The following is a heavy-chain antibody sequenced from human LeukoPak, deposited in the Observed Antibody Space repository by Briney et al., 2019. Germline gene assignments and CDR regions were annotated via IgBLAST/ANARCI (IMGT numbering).Heavy chain of an antibody. CDR2: ISGSDGST. D-gene: IGHD6-19*01. J-gene: IGHJ3*02. CDR3: AKPRGEEWLVGLYDAFDI. CDR1: GFTFSSYP. Sequence: GGSLRLSCAASGFTFSSYPMSWVRQAPGKGLEWVSVISGSDGSTYYADSVKGRFTISRDNSKNTLYLQMNSLRAEDTAVFYCAKPRGEEWLVGLYDAFDIWGQGTMVTVSS. V-gene: IGHV3-23*01.